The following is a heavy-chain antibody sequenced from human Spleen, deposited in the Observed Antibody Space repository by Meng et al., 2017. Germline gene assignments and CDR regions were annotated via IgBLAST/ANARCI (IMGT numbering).Heavy chain of an antibody. CDR1: GYTFTAYY. D-gene: IGHD6-13*01. Sequence: QVQLVQSGAEVKKPGASVKVSCTPSGYTFTAYYIHWVRQAPGQGLDWMGRIDPNRGVTEYAQKFQGRVTVTGDTSISTTYMELSRLRSDDTAVYYCVRDEDISAAGKLFGDYWGQGTLVTVSS. CDR2: IDPNRGVT. J-gene: IGHJ4*02. V-gene: IGHV1-2*06. CDR3: VRDEDISAAGKLFGDY.